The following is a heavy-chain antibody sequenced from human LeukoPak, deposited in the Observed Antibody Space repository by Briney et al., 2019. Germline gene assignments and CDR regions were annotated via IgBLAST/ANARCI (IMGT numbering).Heavy chain of an antibody. J-gene: IGHJ4*02. V-gene: IGHV3-43D*03. Sequence: GGSLRLSCAASGFTFDDYAMHWVRQAPGKVLDWVSLISWDGGSTYYADSVKGRFTISRDNSKNSLYLQMNSLRAEDTALYSCAKDIRGSTSWYGLDYWGQGTLVTVSS. CDR1: GFTFDDYA. D-gene: IGHD6-13*01. CDR2: ISWDGGST. CDR3: AKDIRGSTSWYGLDY.